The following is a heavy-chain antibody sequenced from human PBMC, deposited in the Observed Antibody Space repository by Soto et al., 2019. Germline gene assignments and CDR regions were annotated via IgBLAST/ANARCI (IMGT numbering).Heavy chain of an antibody. J-gene: IGHJ5*02. V-gene: IGHV1-24*01. CDR1: GYTLTELS. CDR3: ATERRDIVVVPAAMDP. CDR2: FDPEDGET. D-gene: IGHD2-2*01. Sequence: ASVKVSCKXSGYTLTELSMHWVRQAPGKGLEWMGGFDPEDGETIYAQKFQGRVTMTEDTSTDTAYMELSSLRSEDTAVYYCATERRDIVVVPAAMDPWGQGTLVTVSS.